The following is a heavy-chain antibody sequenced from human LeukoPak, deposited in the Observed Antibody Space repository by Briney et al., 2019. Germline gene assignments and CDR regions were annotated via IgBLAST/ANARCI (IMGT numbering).Heavy chain of an antibody. V-gene: IGHV3-48*01. CDR3: ARDYKYAFDN. CDR2: IGISSGNT. Sequence: GGSPRLSCAASGFNFSAYSMNWVRQAPGKGLEWISYIGISSGNTKYADSVKGRFTISGDKAKNSLYLQMNSLRVEDTAVYYCARDYKYAFDNWGQGTLVTVSS. J-gene: IGHJ4*02. D-gene: IGHD5-24*01. CDR1: GFNFSAYS.